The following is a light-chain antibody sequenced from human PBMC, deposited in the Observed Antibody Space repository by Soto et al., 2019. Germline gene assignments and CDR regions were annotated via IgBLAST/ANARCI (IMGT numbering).Light chain of an antibody. V-gene: IGKV3-15*01. J-gene: IGKJ1*01. CDR3: QQYNNWPRT. Sequence: EIVMTQSPATLSVSPGDRAILSCRASQSIGSNLAWYQQKPGQPPRLLIYEASNRATGLPARFSGSGSGTELTLTVSSLQSEDFAVFYCQQYNNWPRTFGQGTKVEIK. CDR1: QSIGSN. CDR2: EAS.